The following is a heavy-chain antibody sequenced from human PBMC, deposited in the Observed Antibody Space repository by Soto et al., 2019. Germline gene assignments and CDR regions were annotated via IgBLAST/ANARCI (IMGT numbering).Heavy chain of an antibody. J-gene: IGHJ4*02. Sequence: QITLKESGPTLVKPTETLTLTCTVSGFSLTTTGVGVGWFRQPPGKALEWLALIYRDADKRYRPSLKSRVAITRDNSKNQVVLTMTNMDPVDTDTYYCAHTAPIGPHWETFNYLGQGTLVTVS. CDR1: GFSLTTTGVG. V-gene: IGHV2-5*02. D-gene: IGHD1-26*01. CDR2: IYRDADK. CDR3: AHTAPIGPHWETFNY.